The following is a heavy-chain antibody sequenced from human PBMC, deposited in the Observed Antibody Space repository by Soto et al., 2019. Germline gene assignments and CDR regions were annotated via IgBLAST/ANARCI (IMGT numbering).Heavy chain of an antibody. J-gene: IGHJ5*02. CDR3: ARKGLSSNWFDP. D-gene: IGHD3-16*02. CDR2: IYHSGST. Sequence: PSETLSLTCAVSGGSISSGGYSWSWIRQPPGKGLKWIGYIYHSGSTYYNPSLKSRVTISVDRSKNQFSLKLSSVTAADTAVYYCARKGLSSNWFDPWGQGTLVTVST. V-gene: IGHV4-30-2*01. CDR1: GGSISSGGYS.